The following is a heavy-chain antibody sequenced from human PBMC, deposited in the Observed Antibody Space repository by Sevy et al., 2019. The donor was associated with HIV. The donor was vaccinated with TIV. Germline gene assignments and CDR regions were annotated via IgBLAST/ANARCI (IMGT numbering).Heavy chain of an antibody. CDR2: IGGSGGHS. D-gene: IGHD3-10*01. Sequence: GGSLRLSCVASGFAFSIYSMSWVRQAPGKGLEWVSAIGGSGGHSYHADSVRGRFTISRDNSKNTLYLQMNSLRVEDTALYYCAKYNGSGAVFYYYYMDVWGIGTAVTVSS. J-gene: IGHJ6*03. CDR1: GFAFSIYS. CDR3: AKYNGSGAVFYYYYMDV. V-gene: IGHV3-23*01.